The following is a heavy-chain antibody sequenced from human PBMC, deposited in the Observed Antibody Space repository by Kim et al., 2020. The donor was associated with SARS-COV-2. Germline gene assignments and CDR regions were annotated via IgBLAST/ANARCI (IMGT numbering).Heavy chain of an antibody. Sequence: SETLSITCTVSGGSISSSSYYWGWIRQPPGKGLEWIGSIYYSGSTYYNPSLKSRVTISVDTSKNQFSLKLSSVTAADTAVYYCARHFVAVAGRNYFDYWGQGTLVTVSS. CDR1: GGSISSSSYY. CDR3: ARHFVAVAGRNYFDY. V-gene: IGHV4-39*01. D-gene: IGHD6-19*01. CDR2: IYYSGST. J-gene: IGHJ4*02.